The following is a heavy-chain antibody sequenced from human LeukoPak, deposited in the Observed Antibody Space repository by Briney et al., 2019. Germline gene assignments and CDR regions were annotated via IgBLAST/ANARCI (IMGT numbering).Heavy chain of an antibody. CDR3: AGFNYDY. CDR2: ISGGGSST. Sequence: GGSLRLSCAASGFTFSNYAMSWVRQAPGKGLEWVSSISGGGSSTYYADSVKGRFTISRDNSKSTLYLQMNSLRAEDTAVYYCAGFNYDYWGQGTLVTVSS. J-gene: IGHJ4*02. CDR1: GFTFSNYA. D-gene: IGHD3-3*01. V-gene: IGHV3-23*01.